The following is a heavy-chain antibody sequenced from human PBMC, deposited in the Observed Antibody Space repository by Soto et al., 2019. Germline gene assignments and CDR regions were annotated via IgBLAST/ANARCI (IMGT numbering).Heavy chain of an antibody. Sequence: GXSGKVSFKASCYTFTSYGISWVRQAPGQGLEWMGWISAYNGNTNYAQKLQGRVTMTTDTSTSTAYMELRSLRSDDTAVYYCAINYKYYYDSSGYWFDPWGQGTLVTVYS. CDR2: ISAYNGNT. D-gene: IGHD3-22*01. V-gene: IGHV1-18*04. CDR1: CYTFTSYG. CDR3: AINYKYYYDSSGYWFDP. J-gene: IGHJ5*02.